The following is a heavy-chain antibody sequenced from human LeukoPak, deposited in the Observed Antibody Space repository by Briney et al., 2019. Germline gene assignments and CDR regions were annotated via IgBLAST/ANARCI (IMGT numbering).Heavy chain of an antibody. V-gene: IGHV1-69*01. CDR1: GGTFSSYA. CDR3: AREGSERPHFWSGYHDAFDI. J-gene: IGHJ3*02. D-gene: IGHD3-3*02. Sequence: ASVKVSCKASGGTFSSYAISWVRQAPGQGLEWMGGIIPIFGTANYAQKFQGRVTITADESASTAYMELSSLRSEDTAVYYCAREGSERPHFWSGYHDAFDIWGQGTMVTVSS. CDR2: IIPIFGTA.